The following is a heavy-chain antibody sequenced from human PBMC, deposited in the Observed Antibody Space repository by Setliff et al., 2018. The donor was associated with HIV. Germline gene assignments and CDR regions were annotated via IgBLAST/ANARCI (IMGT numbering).Heavy chain of an antibody. Sequence: PSETLSLTCIVSGGSINGYFWNWIRQPPGKRLEWIGEIYHSGSTNYNPSLKSRVTISVDKSKNQFSLKLSSVTAADTAVYYCARVPYSSGYWGQGTLVTVSS. CDR2: IYHSGST. CDR3: ARVPYSSGY. V-gene: IGHV4-59*12. CDR1: GGSINGYF. J-gene: IGHJ4*02. D-gene: IGHD6-19*01.